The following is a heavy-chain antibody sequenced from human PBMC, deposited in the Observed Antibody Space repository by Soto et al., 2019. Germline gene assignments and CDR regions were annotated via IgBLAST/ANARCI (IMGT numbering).Heavy chain of an antibody. CDR1: GYKFLNHY. Sequence: VTSVKVSCNASGYKFLNHYSHCVRQAPGVGLEWMGIINPNGGGADYAQKFKGRVAMTTDTYASTVHMELSSLRSEETAVYFCASDSAASATSYSFDPWGQGTLVTVSS. V-gene: IGHV1-46*01. D-gene: IGHD3-10*01. J-gene: IGHJ5*02. CDR2: INPNGGGA. CDR3: ASDSAASATSYSFDP.